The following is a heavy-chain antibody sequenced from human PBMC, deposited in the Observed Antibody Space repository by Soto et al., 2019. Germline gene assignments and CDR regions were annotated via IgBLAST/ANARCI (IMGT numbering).Heavy chain of an antibody. J-gene: IGHJ4*02. CDR3: ARGGYDSSGLHPDY. V-gene: IGHV4-59*01. D-gene: IGHD3-22*01. CDR1: GGSISSYY. CDR2: IYYSGST. Sequence: SETLSLTCTVSGGSISSYYWSWIRQPPGKGLEWIGYIYYSGSTNYNPSLKSRVTISVDTSKNQFSLKLSSVTAADTAVYYCARGGYDSSGLHPDYWGQGTLVTVSS.